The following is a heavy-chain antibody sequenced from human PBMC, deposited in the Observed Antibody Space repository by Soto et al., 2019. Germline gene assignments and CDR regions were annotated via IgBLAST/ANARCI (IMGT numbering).Heavy chain of an antibody. D-gene: IGHD3-10*01. J-gene: IGHJ4*02. CDR2: INSDGSSI. CDR3: GRGASGSYRLDY. CDR1: GFTFSNYW. V-gene: IGHV3-74*01. Sequence: EVQLVESGGGLVQPGGSLRLSCAASGFTFSNYWMHWVRQAPGKGLVWVSRINSDGSSINYADSVKGQFTISRDNAKNTLYLQMSSLRDEDTAVYYCGRGASGSYRLDYWGQGTLVTVSS.